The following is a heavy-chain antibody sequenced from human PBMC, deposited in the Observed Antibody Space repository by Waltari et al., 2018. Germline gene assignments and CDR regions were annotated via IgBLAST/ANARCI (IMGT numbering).Heavy chain of an antibody. CDR2: IYVVGRT. CDR3: VREAASGSYYNLDGLDV. Sequence: EVQLVESGGGLISPGGSLRLSCAVSGVHINNVYMNWVRQAPGDGLEWVSVIYVVGRTFYAESVRGRFTISRDNTKNLVFLQMNSLRAEDSALYYCVREAASGSYYNLDGLDVWGQGTPVRVSS. D-gene: IGHD3-10*01. V-gene: IGHV3-53*01. CDR1: GVHINNVY. J-gene: IGHJ6*02.